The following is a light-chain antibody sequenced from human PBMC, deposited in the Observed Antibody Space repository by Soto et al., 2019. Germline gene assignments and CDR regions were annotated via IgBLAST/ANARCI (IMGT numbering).Light chain of an antibody. J-gene: IGLJ2*01. CDR3: AAWDDSRNGFVV. Sequence: QSVLTQPPSASGTPEQRVTISCSGSSSNIGSNTVNWYQQLPGTAPKLLIYSNNQWPSGVPDRFSGSKSGTSASLAISGLQSEDEADYYCAAWDDSRNGFVVFGGGTQLTVL. CDR1: SSNIGSNT. V-gene: IGLV1-44*01. CDR2: SNN.